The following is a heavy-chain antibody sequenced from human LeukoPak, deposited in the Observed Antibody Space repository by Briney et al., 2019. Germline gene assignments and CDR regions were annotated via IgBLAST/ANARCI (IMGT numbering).Heavy chain of an antibody. Sequence: GGSLRLACAASGFTVSSNYMSWVRQAPGKGLEWVSVIYSGGSTYYPDSVKGRFTISRDNSKNTLYLQMNSLRAEDTAVYYCARDRITMVRGTLYGMDVWGQGTTVTVSS. CDR1: GFTVSSNY. CDR2: IYSGGST. CDR3: ARDRITMVRGTLYGMDV. J-gene: IGHJ6*02. D-gene: IGHD3-10*01. V-gene: IGHV3-53*01.